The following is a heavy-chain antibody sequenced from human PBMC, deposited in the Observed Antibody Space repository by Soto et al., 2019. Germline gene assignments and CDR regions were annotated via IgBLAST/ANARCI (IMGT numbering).Heavy chain of an antibody. CDR2: IIPILGIA. CDR3: ARDPIDDSWSGYYLL. D-gene: IGHD3-3*01. J-gene: IGHJ4*02. V-gene: IGHV1-69*08. Sequence: QVQLVQSGAEVKKPGSSVKVSCKASGGTFSSYTISWVRQAPGQGLEWMGRIIPILGIANYAQKFQGRVTITADKSTSTAYMELSSLRSEDTAVYYCARDPIDDSWSGYYLLWGQGTLVTVSS. CDR1: GGTFSSYT.